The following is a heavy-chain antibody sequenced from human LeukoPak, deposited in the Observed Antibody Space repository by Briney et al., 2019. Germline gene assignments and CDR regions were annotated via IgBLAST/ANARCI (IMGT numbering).Heavy chain of an antibody. J-gene: IGHJ4*02. D-gene: IGHD4-23*01. CDR1: GDSINTSY. V-gene: IGHV4-59*01. CDR2: IYYRGST. Sequence: SETLSLTCAVPGDSINTSYGHSRRRPPGKGLEWVGYIYYRGSTNYNPSLKSRVTISVDTSKNQFSLKLSSLTGADTAVYYCAREARGDYGTNSALDYWGQGTLVTVSS. CDR3: AREARGDYGTNSALDY.